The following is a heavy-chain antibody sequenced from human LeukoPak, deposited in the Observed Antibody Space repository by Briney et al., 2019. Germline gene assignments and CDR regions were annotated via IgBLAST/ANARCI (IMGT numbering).Heavy chain of an antibody. V-gene: IGHV4-34*01. D-gene: IGHD2-15*01. CDR1: GGSFSGYY. J-gene: IGHJ4*02. CDR2: INHSGST. Sequence: SETLSLTCAVYGGSFSGYYWSWIRQPPGKGLEWIGEINHSGSTNYNPSLKSRVTISVDTSKNQFSLKLSSVTAADTAVYYCARRPSATTKYYFDYWGQGALVTVSS. CDR3: ARRPSATTKYYFDY.